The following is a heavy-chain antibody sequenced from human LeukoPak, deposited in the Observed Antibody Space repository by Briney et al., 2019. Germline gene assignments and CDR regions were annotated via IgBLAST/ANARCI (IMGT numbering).Heavy chain of an antibody. Sequence: GGSLRLSCAASGFTFSSYWMSWVRQAPGKGLEWVANINQDGSGKYYVDSVKGRFTISRDNAKNSLYLQMNSLRAEDTAVYYCAKDRGVPFYYGSGSYIDYWGQGTLVTVSS. CDR3: AKDRGVPFYYGSGSYIDY. CDR1: GFTFSSYW. CDR2: INQDGSGK. D-gene: IGHD3-10*01. V-gene: IGHV3-7*01. J-gene: IGHJ4*02.